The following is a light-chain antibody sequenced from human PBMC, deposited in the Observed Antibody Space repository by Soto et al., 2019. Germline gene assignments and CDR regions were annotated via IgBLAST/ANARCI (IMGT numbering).Light chain of an antibody. V-gene: IGLV2-14*01. Sequence: QSVLTQPASVSGSPGQSITISCTGSSNDVGGYDYVSWYQQHPGKAPKFMIYEVTNRPSGVSHRFSGSKSGNTASLTISGLQAEDEADYYCSSYTTTSTYVFGTGTKVTVL. CDR1: SNDVGGYDY. CDR2: EVT. J-gene: IGLJ1*01. CDR3: SSYTTTSTYV.